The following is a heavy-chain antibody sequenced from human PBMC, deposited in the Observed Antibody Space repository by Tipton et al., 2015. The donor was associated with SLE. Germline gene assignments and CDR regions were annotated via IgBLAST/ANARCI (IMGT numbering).Heavy chain of an antibody. V-gene: IGHV3-21*01. CDR1: GFTFSSYA. D-gene: IGHD2-15*01. J-gene: IGHJ6*03. CDR2: ISRSSDVI. Sequence: SLRLSCAASGFTFSSYAMNWVRQAPGKGLEWVSSISRSSDVIEYAASVKGRFTVSRDNAKNSLYLQMNSLRAEDTALYYCARDNSHCTGGRCYLQYNYLDLWGKGTTVTVSS. CDR3: ARDNSHCTGGRCYLQYNYLDL.